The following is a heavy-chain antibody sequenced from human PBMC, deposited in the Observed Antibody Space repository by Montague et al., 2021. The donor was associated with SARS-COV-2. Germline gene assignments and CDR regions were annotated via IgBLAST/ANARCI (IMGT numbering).Heavy chain of an antibody. V-gene: IGHV2-70*13. CDR1: GGSIGSYY. Sequence: TLSLTCSVSGGSIGSYYWSWLRQPPGKALEWLALIDWDDDKYYSASLKTRLTISKGPSTNQVVLTMTNMDPVDTGTYYCARMGSAVPEIMSSYNFNIWGQGTQVTISS. CDR2: IDWDDDK. CDR3: ARMGSAVPEIMSSYNFNI. D-gene: IGHD3-3*01. J-gene: IGHJ4*02.